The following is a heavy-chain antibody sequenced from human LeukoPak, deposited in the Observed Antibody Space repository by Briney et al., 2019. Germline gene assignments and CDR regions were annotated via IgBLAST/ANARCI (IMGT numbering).Heavy chain of an antibody. CDR3: AKDRDFWSGRLDY. V-gene: IGHV3-23*01. CDR2: ISGSGGST. Sequence: SGGSLRLSCAASGFTFSSYAMSWVRQAPGKGLEWVSAISGSGGSTYYADSVKGRFTISRDNSKNTLYLQMNSLRAEDTAVYYCAKDRDFWSGRLDYWGQGTLVTVSS. J-gene: IGHJ4*02. CDR1: GFTFSSYA. D-gene: IGHD3-3*01.